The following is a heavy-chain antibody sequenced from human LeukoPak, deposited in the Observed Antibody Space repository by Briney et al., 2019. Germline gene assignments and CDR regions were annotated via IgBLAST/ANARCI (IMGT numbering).Heavy chain of an antibody. CDR1: GFTFTRYA. D-gene: IGHD6-25*01. J-gene: IGHJ4*02. V-gene: IGHV3-23*01. Sequence: GGSLRLSCAASGFTFTRYAMKWVRQAPGKGLEWVSTISSPGDNTYYADSVKGRFTISRDNSKNTVSLQMNSLRAGDTAVYYCAREATSSSGWYIDYWGQETLVAVSS. CDR2: ISSPGDNT. CDR3: AREATSSSGWYIDY.